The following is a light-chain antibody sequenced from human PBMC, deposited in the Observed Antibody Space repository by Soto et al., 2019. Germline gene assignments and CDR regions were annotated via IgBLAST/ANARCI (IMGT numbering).Light chain of an antibody. V-gene: IGLV4-60*02. CDR3: ETWDSNTPWV. CDR1: SGHSSYI. J-gene: IGLJ3*02. CDR2: LEGSGSY. Sequence: QSVLTQSSSASASLGSSVKPTCTLSSGHSSYIIAWHQQQPGKAPRYLMKLEGSGSYNKGSGVPDRFSGSSSGADRYLTISNLQFEDEADYYCETWDSNTPWVFGGGTKLTVL.